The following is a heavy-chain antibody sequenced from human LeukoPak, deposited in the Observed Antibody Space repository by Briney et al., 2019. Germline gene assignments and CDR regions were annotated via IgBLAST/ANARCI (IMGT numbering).Heavy chain of an antibody. CDR3: ARDDGSSGYYHRIWFDP. V-gene: IGHV1-69*05. Sequence: SVTVSYKASGGTFSSYAISWVRQAPGQGLEWMGGIIPIFGTANYAQKFQGRVTITTDESTSTAYMELSSLRSEDTAVYYCARDDGSSGYYHRIWFDPWGQGTLVTVSS. J-gene: IGHJ5*02. D-gene: IGHD3-22*01. CDR2: IIPIFGTA. CDR1: GGTFSSYA.